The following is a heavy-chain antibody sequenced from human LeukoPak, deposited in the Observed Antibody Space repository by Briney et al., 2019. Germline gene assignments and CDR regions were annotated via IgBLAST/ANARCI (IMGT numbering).Heavy chain of an antibody. CDR2: IYTSGSS. Sequence: PSETLSLTCTVSGGSISSGSYYWSWIRQPAGKGLEWIGRIYTSGSSNYNPSLKSRATISVDTSKNQFSLKLSSVTAADTAVYYCARGMRDGYNKWFDPWGQGTLVTVSS. V-gene: IGHV4-61*02. CDR3: ARGMRDGYNKWFDP. J-gene: IGHJ5*02. CDR1: GGSISSGSYY. D-gene: IGHD5-24*01.